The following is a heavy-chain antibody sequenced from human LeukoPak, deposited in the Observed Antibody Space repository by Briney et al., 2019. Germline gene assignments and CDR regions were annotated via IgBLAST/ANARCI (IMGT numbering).Heavy chain of an antibody. CDR3: ARFPGGAEYRHYYYMDV. J-gene: IGHJ6*03. CDR2: ISSSGSTI. D-gene: IGHD1-14*01. V-gene: IGHV3-48*03. CDR1: GFTFSSYE. Sequence: GGSLRLSCAASGFTFSSYEMNWVRQAPGKGLEWVSYISSSGSTIYYADSVKGRFTISRDNAKNSLYLQMNSLRAEDTAVYYCARFPGGAEYRHYYYMDVWGTGTTVTVSS.